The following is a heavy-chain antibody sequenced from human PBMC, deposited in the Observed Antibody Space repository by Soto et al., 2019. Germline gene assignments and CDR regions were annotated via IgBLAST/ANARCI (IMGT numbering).Heavy chain of an antibody. CDR2: IYYSGST. J-gene: IGHJ4*02. CDR1: GDSISSGGSS. D-gene: IGHD3-22*01. V-gene: IGHV4-30-2*06. Sequence: SETLSLTCAVSGDSISSGGSSWSWIRQSPGKGLELIGYIYYSGSTYYNPSLKSRVTISVDRSKNEFSLRLSSVTAADTAVYYCARATFIRKGYYDATDYYYFDYWGQGTLVTVSS. CDR3: ARATFIRKGYYDATDYYYFDY.